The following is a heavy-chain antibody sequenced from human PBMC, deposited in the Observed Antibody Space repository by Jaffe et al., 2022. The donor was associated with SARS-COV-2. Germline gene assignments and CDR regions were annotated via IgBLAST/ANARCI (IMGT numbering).Heavy chain of an antibody. Sequence: QVQLVQSGAEVKKPGASVKVSCKASGYTFTSYYMHWVRQAPGQGLEWMGIINPSGGSTSYAQKFQGRVTMTRDTSTSTVYMELSSLRSEDTAVYYCARDFMSRDGFPFFDYWGQGTLVTVSS. J-gene: IGHJ4*02. V-gene: IGHV1-46*01. CDR2: INPSGGST. CDR1: GYTFTSYY. CDR3: ARDFMSRDGFPFFDY. D-gene: IGHD3-16*01.